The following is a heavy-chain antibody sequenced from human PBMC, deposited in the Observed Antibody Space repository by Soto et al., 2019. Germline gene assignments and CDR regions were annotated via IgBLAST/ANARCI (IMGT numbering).Heavy chain of an antibody. Sequence: EVQLVESGGGLVQPGGSLRLSCAASGFTFSSYWMTWVRQAPGKGLEWVAKIKEDGSERNYVDSVKGRFTISRDNAKSSLYLQMNSLSVDDTAIYYCTRNQVKADYWGQGTLVTVSS. CDR3: TRNQVKADY. CDR1: GFTFSSYW. V-gene: IGHV3-7*01. CDR2: IKEDGSER. J-gene: IGHJ4*02. D-gene: IGHD3-10*01.